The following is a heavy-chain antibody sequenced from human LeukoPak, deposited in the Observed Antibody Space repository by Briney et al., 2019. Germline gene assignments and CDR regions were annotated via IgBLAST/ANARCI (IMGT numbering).Heavy chain of an antibody. J-gene: IGHJ4*02. CDR1: GGTFSSYA. V-gene: IGHV1-69*06. Sequence: ASVKVSCKASGGTFSSYAISWVRQAPGQGLEWMGGIIPIFGTANYAQKFQGRVTMTEDTSTDTAYMELSSLRSEDTAVYYCATAGWELKGIYFDYWGQGTLVTVSS. D-gene: IGHD1-26*01. CDR3: ATAGWELKGIYFDY. CDR2: IIPIFGTA.